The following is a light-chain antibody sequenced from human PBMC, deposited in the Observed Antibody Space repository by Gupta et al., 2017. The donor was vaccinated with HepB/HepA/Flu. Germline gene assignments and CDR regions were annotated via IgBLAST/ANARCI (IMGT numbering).Light chain of an antibody. CDR1: NIGGQS. Sequence: SYVLTQPLSVSVAPGKPAKISCGGDNIGGQSVHWYQQKPGQAPVLVIYYGSDRPSGIPERFSGSNSGNTATLTISRVEAGDEADYYCQVWDSSSDHVVFGGGTKLTVL. V-gene: IGLV3-21*04. CDR2: YGS. CDR3: QVWDSSSDHVV. J-gene: IGLJ2*01.